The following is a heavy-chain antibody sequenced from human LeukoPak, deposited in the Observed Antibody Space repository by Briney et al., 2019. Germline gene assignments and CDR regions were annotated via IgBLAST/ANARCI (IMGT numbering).Heavy chain of an antibody. D-gene: IGHD5-24*01. Sequence: GGSLRLSCAASGFTFSNYPMHWVRQTPGKGLESISAISTTGADTYYGDSVKGRITISGDNSKNTLYLQMGSLWVEDTGVYYCAREEKGDLDVWGQGTTVAVTS. CDR3: AREEKGDLDV. CDR2: ISTTGADT. J-gene: IGHJ6*02. V-gene: IGHV3-64*02. CDR1: GFTFSNYP.